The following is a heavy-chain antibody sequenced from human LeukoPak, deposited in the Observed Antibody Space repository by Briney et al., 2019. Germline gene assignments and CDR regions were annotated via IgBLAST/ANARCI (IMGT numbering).Heavy chain of an antibody. CDR1: GFSFSNYG. CDR3: AKGTSSWYPPFDY. Sequence: GGSLRLSCAASGFSFSNYGMHWVRQAPGKGLEWLSFIQHDGGNKWYADSVKGRFTVSRDNSKNTLYVQMNSLTTEDTAVYYCAKGTSSWYPPFDYWGQGTLVTVSS. J-gene: IGHJ4*02. CDR2: IQHDGGNK. D-gene: IGHD6-13*01. V-gene: IGHV3-30*02.